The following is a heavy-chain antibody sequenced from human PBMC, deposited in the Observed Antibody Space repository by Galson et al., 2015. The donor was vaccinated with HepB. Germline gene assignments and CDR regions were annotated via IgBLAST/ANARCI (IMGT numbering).Heavy chain of an antibody. CDR1: GFTFSSYA. CDR2: ISGSGGST. V-gene: IGHV3-23*01. CDR3: AKVDSSSWHDFSHLFDY. J-gene: IGHJ4*02. D-gene: IGHD6-13*01. Sequence: SLRLSCAASGFTFSSYAMSWVRQAPGKGLEWVSAISGSGGSTYYADSVKGRFTISRDNSKNTLYLQMNSLRAEDTAVYYCAKVDSSSWHDFSHLFDYWGQGTLVTVSS.